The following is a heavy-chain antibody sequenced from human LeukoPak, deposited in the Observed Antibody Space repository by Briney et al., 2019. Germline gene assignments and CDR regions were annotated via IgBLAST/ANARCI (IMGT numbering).Heavy chain of an antibody. CDR1: GGSISSSNW. D-gene: IGHD3-10*01. CDR2: IYHSEST. V-gene: IGHV4-4*02. Sequence: SETLSLTCAVSGGSISSSNWWSWVRQPPGKGLEWIGEIYHSESTNYNPSLKSRVTISVDKSKNQVSLKLSSVTAADTAIYYCARSPNYYDSGSYYSVWGQGTLVTVSS. CDR3: ARSPNYYDSGSYYSV. J-gene: IGHJ4*02.